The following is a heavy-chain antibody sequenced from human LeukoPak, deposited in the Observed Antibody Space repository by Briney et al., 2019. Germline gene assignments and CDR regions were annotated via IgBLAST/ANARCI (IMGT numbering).Heavy chain of an antibody. J-gene: IGHJ5*02. Sequence: PGGSLRLSCAASGFTFSNAWMSWVRQAPGKGLEWVGRIKSKTDSGTTDYAAPVKGRFTISRDDSKNTLYLQMNSLKTEDTAVYYCTTGFDWFDPWGQGTLVTVSS. CDR3: TTGFDWFDP. V-gene: IGHV3-15*01. CDR1: GFTFSNAW. CDR2: IKSKTDSGTT.